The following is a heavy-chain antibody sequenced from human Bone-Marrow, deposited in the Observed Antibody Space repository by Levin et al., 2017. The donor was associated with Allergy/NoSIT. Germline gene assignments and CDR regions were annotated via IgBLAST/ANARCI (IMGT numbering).Heavy chain of an antibody. Sequence: ASVKVSCKASDYTFSNYGINWLRLAPGQGLEWMGWISPFSGDIKYAQKFQGRVTMTTDTSTSTAYMDLRSLRSDDTAVYYCARDAKAYCSSSSCYRDTWFDSWGQGTLVTVSS. D-gene: IGHD2-2*02. V-gene: IGHV1-18*01. CDR1: DYTFSNYG. CDR2: ISPFSGDI. CDR3: ARDAKAYCSSSSCYRDTWFDS. J-gene: IGHJ5*01.